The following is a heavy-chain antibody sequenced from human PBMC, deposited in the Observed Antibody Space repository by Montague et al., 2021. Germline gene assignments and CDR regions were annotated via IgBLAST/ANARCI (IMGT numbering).Heavy chain of an antibody. CDR2: VFYSGAT. CDR1: GDSITGYY. V-gene: IGHV4-59*01. J-gene: IGHJ4*02. Sequence: SETLSLTCSVSGDSITGYYWSWIRQPPGKGLEWIGSVFYSGATNYNPSLRSRVTMSADTSKNQVSLKVNSVTAADTAVYYCARQGFYESGGFFIWGLGTLVTVSS. D-gene: IGHD3-22*01. CDR3: ARQGFYESGGFFI.